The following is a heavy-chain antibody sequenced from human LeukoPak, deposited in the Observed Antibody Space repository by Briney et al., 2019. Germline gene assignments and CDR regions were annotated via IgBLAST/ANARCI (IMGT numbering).Heavy chain of an antibody. CDR2: ISGSGGST. D-gene: IGHD3-3*01. J-gene: IGHJ6*02. Sequence: GGSLRLSCAASGFTFSSYAMSWVRQAPGKGLEWVSAISGSGGSTYYADSVKGRFTISRDNSKNTLYLQMNGLRAEDTAVYYCAKQRITIFGVVNYYYGMDVWGQGTTVTVSS. CDR3: AKQRITIFGVVNYYYGMDV. CDR1: GFTFSSYA. V-gene: IGHV3-23*01.